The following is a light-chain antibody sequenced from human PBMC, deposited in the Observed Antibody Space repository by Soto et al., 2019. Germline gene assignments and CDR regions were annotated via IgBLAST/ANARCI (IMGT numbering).Light chain of an antibody. Sequence: GDRVTITCRASQSISSWLAWYQQKPGKAPKLLIYDASSLESGVPSRFSGSGSGTEFTLTISSLQPDDFATYYCQQYNTYPWTFGQGTNVDI. CDR2: DAS. V-gene: IGKV1-5*01. CDR1: QSISSW. J-gene: IGKJ1*01. CDR3: QQYNTYPWT.